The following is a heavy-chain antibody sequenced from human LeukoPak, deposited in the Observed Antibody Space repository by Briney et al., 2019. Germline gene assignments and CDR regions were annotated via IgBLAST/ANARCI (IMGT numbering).Heavy chain of an antibody. Sequence: PSETLSLTCTVSGGSISSSNSTSSYYWGWIRQPPGKGLEWTGSIYYSGATYYNPSLKSRVTVSVDTSKNQFSLKLSSVTAADTAVYYCARQRGYNYGLFDYWGQGTLVTVSS. D-gene: IGHD5-18*01. J-gene: IGHJ4*02. CDR3: ARQRGYNYGLFDY. V-gene: IGHV4-39*01. CDR1: GGSISSSNSTSSYY. CDR2: IYYSGAT.